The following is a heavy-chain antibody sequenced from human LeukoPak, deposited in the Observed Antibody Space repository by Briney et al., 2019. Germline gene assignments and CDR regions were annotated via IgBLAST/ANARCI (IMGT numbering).Heavy chain of an antibody. Sequence: SGPTLVNPTQTLTLTCTFSGFSLSTSGMRVSWIRQPPGKALEWLARIDWDDDKFYSTSLKTRLTISKDTSKNQVVLTMTNMDPADTATYYCAGSPDFWSGYFDYWGQGTLVTVSS. CDR3: AGSPDFWSGYFDY. CDR1: GFSLSTSGMR. D-gene: IGHD3-3*01. CDR2: IDWDDDK. V-gene: IGHV2-70*04. J-gene: IGHJ4*02.